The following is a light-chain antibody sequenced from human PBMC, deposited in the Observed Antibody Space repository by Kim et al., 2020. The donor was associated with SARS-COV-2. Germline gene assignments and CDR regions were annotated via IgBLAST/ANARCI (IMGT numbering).Light chain of an antibody. V-gene: IGLV2-14*04. J-gene: IGLJ2*01. CDR3: SSYTSSSTLV. CDR2: DVS. Sequence: GQSITLACTGTRRDVGCYNYVSWYQQHPGKAPKLMIYDVSKRPSGVSNRFSGSKSGNTASLTISGLQAEDEADYYCSSYTSSSTLVFGGGTQLTVL. CDR1: RRDVGCYNY.